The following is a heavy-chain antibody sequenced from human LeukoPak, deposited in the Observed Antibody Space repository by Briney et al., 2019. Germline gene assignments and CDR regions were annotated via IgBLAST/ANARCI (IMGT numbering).Heavy chain of an antibody. CDR3: AKVDWGSAGDY. CDR2: ISSSSSYI. Sequence: GGSLRLSRAAARFTFSTYSMNWVRQAPGKGLEWVSSISSSSSYIHYADSVKGRFTISRDNAKNSLYLQMNSLRAEDTAVYYCAKVDWGSAGDYWGQGTLVTVSS. CDR1: RFTFSTYS. D-gene: IGHD3-9*01. V-gene: IGHV3-21*04. J-gene: IGHJ4*02.